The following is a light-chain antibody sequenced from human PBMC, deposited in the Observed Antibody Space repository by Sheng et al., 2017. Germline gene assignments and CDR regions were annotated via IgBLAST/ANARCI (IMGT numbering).Light chain of an antibody. Sequence: EIVLTQSPATLSLSPGERATLSCRASQSIDSHLAWYQQKPGQAPRLLIYDVSNRATGIPARFSGSGSGTDFTLTISSLEPEDFAVFYXQQRHKWPLTFGGGTKVEIK. CDR3: QQRHKWPLT. CDR2: DVS. CDR1: QSIDSH. J-gene: IGKJ4*01. V-gene: IGKV3-11*01.